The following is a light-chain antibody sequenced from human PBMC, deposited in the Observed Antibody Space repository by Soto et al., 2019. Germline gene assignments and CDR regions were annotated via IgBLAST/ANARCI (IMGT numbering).Light chain of an antibody. CDR3: QQYNSYSK. V-gene: IGKV1-5*01. CDR2: DAS. Sequence: DIQMTQSPSTPSASVGDRVTITCRAIQSISSWLAWYQHKPGKAPKLLIYDASSLKSGVPSRIIGSVSGTEFTLTISSLQPDDLATYFCQQYNSYSKFEQVKKVQIK. CDR1: QSISSW. J-gene: IGKJ1*01.